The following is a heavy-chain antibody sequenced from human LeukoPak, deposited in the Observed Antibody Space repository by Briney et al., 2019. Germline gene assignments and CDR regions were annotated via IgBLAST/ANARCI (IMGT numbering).Heavy chain of an antibody. J-gene: IGHJ5*02. CDR1: GGSISSYY. Sequence: SETLSLTCTVSGGSISSYYWSWIRQPAGKGLEWIGRIYTSGSTNYNPSLKSRVTMSVDTSKNQFSLKLSSVTAADTAVYYCARVGPVRYYGSGSYYKTWGQGTLVTVSS. V-gene: IGHV4-4*07. D-gene: IGHD3-10*01. CDR3: ARVGPVRYYGSGSYYKT. CDR2: IYTSGST.